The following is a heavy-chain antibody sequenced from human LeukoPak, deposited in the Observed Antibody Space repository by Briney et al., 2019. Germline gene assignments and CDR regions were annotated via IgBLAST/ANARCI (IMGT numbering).Heavy chain of an antibody. CDR3: ARGFRKTGTTVWWFDP. CDR1: GYTFSGYY. CDR2: INPNSGST. Sequence: ASVKVSCKASGYTFSGYYMHWIRQAPGQGLEWMGWINPNSGSTNYAQKFQGRVTMTRDMSISTVYMELDRLRFDDMAVYYCARGFRKTGTTVWWFDPWGQGTLVTVSS. J-gene: IGHJ5*02. D-gene: IGHD1-7*01. V-gene: IGHV1-2*02.